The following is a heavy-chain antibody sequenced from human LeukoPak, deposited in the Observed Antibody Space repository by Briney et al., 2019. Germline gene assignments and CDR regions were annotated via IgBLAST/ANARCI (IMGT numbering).Heavy chain of an antibody. Sequence: GGSLRLSCTVSGFTVSSNSMTWVRQAPGKGLEWVANIKEDGSDKYYVDSVKGRFTISRDNAKNSVYLQMNSLRAEDTAVYYCARGSGWTDYWGQGTLVTVSS. CDR1: GFTVSSNS. J-gene: IGHJ4*02. V-gene: IGHV3-7*01. CDR2: IKEDGSDK. D-gene: IGHD6-19*01. CDR3: ARGSGWTDY.